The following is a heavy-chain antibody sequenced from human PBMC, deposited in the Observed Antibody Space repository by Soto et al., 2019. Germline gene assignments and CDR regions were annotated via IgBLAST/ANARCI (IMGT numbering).Heavy chain of an antibody. D-gene: IGHD4-17*01. CDR1: GFTFSSYG. J-gene: IGHJ3*02. CDR3: AATTEEAFDI. CDR2: IWYDGSNK. V-gene: IGHV3-33*01. Sequence: QVQLVESGGGVVQPGRSLRLSCAASGFTFSSYGMHWVRQAPGKGLEWVAVIWYDGSNKYYADSVKGRFTISRDNSKNTLYLQMNSLRGEDTAVYYCAATTEEAFDIWGQGTMVTVSS.